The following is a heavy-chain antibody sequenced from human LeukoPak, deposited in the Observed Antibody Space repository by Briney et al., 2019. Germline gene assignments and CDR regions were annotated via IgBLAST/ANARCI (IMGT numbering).Heavy chain of an antibody. J-gene: IGHJ4*02. D-gene: IGHD3-10*01. Sequence: SETLSLTCTVSGGSISSSSYYWGWIRQPPGKGLEWIGSSARTDYNPSLKSRVTISVDTSKNQFSLELNSVTAADTAVYYCARHTYYHGSGSYPWFDYWGQGALVTVSS. CDR2: SART. CDR1: GGSISSSSYY. CDR3: ARHTYYHGSGSYPWFDY. V-gene: IGHV4-39*01.